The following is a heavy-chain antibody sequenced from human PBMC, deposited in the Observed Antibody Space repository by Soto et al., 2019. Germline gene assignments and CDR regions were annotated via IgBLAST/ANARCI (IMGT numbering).Heavy chain of an antibody. D-gene: IGHD2-2*01. CDR3: TREGPDCTTTSCYQRGFDY. V-gene: IGHV3-66*01. Sequence: EVQLVESGGGLVQPGGSLRLSCVASGFSVNDIYMSWVRQGPGKGLEWVSIISGGGGAYYADSVKGRFTISRDNSKNTLYIQMTSLRADDTAVYYCTREGPDCTTTSCYQRGFDYWGQGTLVTVSS. CDR1: GFSVNDIY. CDR2: ISGGGGA. J-gene: IGHJ4*02.